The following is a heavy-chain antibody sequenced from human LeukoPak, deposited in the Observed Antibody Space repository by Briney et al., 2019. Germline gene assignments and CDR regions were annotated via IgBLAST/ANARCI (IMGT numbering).Heavy chain of an antibody. CDR1: GGSISSYY. D-gene: IGHD6-13*01. J-gene: IGHJ5*02. CDR3: ARVHSSSWYFGWFDP. V-gene: IGHV4-4*07. CDR2: IYTSGST. Sequence: SETLSLTCTVSGGSISSYYWSWIRQPAGKGLERIGRIYTSGSTNYNPSLKSRVTMSVDTSKNQFSLKLSSVTAADTAVYYCARVHSSSWYFGWFDPWGQGTLVTVSS.